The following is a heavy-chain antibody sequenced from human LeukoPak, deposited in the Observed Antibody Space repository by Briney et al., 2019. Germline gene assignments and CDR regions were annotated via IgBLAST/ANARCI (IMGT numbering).Heavy chain of an antibody. CDR2: IRSKAYGGTT. CDR1: GFTFGDYA. J-gene: IGHJ5*02. V-gene: IGHV3-49*04. D-gene: IGHD4-17*01. CDR3: TRDLGNEYGDYGSRS. Sequence: GGSLRLSCTASGFTFGDYAMSWVRQAPGKGLEWVGFIRSKAYGGTTEYAASVKGRFTISRDDSRSIAYLQMNSLKTEDTAVYYCTRDLGNEYGDYGSRSWGQGTQVTVSS.